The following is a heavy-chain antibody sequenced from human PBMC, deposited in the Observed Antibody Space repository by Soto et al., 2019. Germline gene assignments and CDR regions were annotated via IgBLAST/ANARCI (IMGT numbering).Heavy chain of an antibody. CDR3: ARDRARGIRGYGMDV. CDR2: ISSSGSTI. J-gene: IGHJ6*02. CDR1: GFTFSSYG. Sequence: PGGSLRLSCAASGFTFSSYGMHWVRQAPGKGLEWVSYISSSGSTIYYADSVKGRFTISRDNAKNSLYLQMNSLRAEDTAVYYCARDRARGIRGYGMDVWGQGTTVTVSS. D-gene: IGHD3-16*01. V-gene: IGHV3-48*04.